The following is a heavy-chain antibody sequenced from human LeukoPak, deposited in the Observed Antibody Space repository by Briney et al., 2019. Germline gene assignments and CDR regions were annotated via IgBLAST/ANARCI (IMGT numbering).Heavy chain of an antibody. CDR3: ARGLSSSSPMSPYYGMDV. V-gene: IGHV1-69*04. J-gene: IGHJ6*02. Sequence: SVKVSCKASGGTFSSHAISWVRQAPGQGLEWMGRIIPIFGIANYAQKFQGRVTITADKSTSTAYMELSSLRSEDTAVYYCARGLSSSSPMSPYYGMDVWGQGTTVTVSS. CDR2: IIPIFGIA. CDR1: GGTFSSHA. D-gene: IGHD6-6*01.